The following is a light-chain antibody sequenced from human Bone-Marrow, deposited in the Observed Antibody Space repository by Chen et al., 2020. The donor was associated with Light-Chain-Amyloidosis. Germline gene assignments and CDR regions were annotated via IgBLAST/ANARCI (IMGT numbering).Light chain of an antibody. CDR1: SSNIGAGYD. V-gene: IGLV1-40*01. J-gene: IGLJ2*01. Sequence: QSVLTQPPSLSGAPGQTVTISCPGSSSNIGAGYDVHWYQQLPGTAPKLLIYGNSNRPSGVPDRFSGSKSGTSASLAITGLQAEDEADYYCQSYDSSLSGVVFGGGTKLTVL. CDR2: GNS. CDR3: QSYDSSLSGVV.